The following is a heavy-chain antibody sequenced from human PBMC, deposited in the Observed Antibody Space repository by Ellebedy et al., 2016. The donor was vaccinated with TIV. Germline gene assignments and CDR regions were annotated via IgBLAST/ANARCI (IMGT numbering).Heavy chain of an antibody. CDR3: ASNGKLGTTLRYDS. D-gene: IGHD1-26*01. CDR2: SYYSGST. Sequence: MPSETLSLTCAVYGGSFSGYYSGWIRQPPGKGLEWLGSSYYSGSTYYNPSLKSRVTIPVDTSKNQFSLKLSSVTAADTALYYCASNGKLGTTLRYDSWGQGTLVTVSS. V-gene: IGHV4-34*01. CDR1: GGSFSGYY. J-gene: IGHJ4*02.